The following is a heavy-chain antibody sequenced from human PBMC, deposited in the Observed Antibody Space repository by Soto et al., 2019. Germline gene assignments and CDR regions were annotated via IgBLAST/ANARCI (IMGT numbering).Heavy chain of an antibody. Sequence: SETLSLTFGVYGRSFSGYYWSWIRQPPGKGLEWIGEINHSGSTNYNPSLKSRVTISVDTSKNQFSLKLSSVTAADTAVYYCARRYYYYYMDVWGKGTTVTVSS. CDR2: INHSGST. CDR3: ARRYYYYYMDV. J-gene: IGHJ6*03. V-gene: IGHV4-34*01. CDR1: GRSFSGYY.